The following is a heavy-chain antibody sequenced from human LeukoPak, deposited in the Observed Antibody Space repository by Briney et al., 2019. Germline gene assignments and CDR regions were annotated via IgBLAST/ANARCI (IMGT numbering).Heavy chain of an antibody. V-gene: IGHV3-11*01. CDR1: GFNFGGHY. J-gene: IGHJ4*02. D-gene: IGHD2-2*01. CDR2: ISGNGRDI. Sequence: PGGSLRLSCATSGFNFGGHYMSWVRQAPGKGPEWISYISGNGRDIAYADSVKGRFTISRDNSKNTLYLQMNSLRAEDTAMYYCARGLGYCTSTTCLLPFDYWGQGTLVTVSS. CDR3: ARGLGYCTSTTCLLPFDY.